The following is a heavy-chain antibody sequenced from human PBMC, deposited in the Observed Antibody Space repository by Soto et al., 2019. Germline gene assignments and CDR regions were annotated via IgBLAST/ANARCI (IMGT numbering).Heavy chain of an antibody. CDR2: ISWDGSNR. Sequence: GGSLRLSCAASGFTFDEYAMHSVRQPPGKGLEWVSLISWDGSNRYYADSVQGRFTISRDNSKYSLYLEMNSLRPEDTALYYCATDRCGGPAKVQGIWSGPDYGGGGTMVT. V-gene: IGHV3-43D*04. D-gene: IGHD3-3*01. CDR3: ATDRCGGPAKVQGIWSGPDY. J-gene: IGHJ4*02. CDR1: GFTFDEYA.